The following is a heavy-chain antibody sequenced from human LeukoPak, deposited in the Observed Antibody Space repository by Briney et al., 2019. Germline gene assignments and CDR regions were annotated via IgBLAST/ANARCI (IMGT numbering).Heavy chain of an antibody. CDR3: ARDHYYDGRGRFDP. D-gene: IGHD3-16*01. J-gene: IGHJ5*02. CDR2: INHSGST. CDR1: GGSFSGYY. V-gene: IGHV4-34*01. Sequence: SETLSLTCAVYGGSFSGYYWSWIRQPPGKGLEWIGEINHSGSTNYNPSLQSRVTISVDTSKNQFSLRLSSVTAADTALYYCARDHYYDGRGRFDPWGQGTLVTVSS.